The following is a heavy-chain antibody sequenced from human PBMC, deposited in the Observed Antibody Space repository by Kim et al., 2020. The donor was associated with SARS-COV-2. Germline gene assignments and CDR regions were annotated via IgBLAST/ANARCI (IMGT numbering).Heavy chain of an antibody. V-gene: IGHV3-11*01. D-gene: IGHD3-10*01. Sequence: GGSLRLSCAASGFIFSDYYMTWIRQAPGKGLEWVSYISSSGSYVNYAESVKGRFTISRDNAKNSLYLQMSSLRAEDTALYYCARVPFGDLSAYYFDLWGQGTLVTVSS. J-gene: IGHJ4*02. CDR2: ISSSGSYV. CDR3: ARVPFGDLSAYYFDL. CDR1: GFIFSDYY.